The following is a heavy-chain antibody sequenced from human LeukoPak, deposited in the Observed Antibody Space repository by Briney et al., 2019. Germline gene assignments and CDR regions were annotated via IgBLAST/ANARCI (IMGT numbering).Heavy chain of an antibody. CDR3: ARDRGFGESLDY. D-gene: IGHD3-10*01. CDR1: GGSISSSSYY. CDR2: IYYSGST. Sequence: SETLSLTCTVSGGSISSSSYYWGWVRQPPGRGLEWLGCIYYSGSTYYNPSLKSRVTISVDTSKNQFSLKLSSLPPADPALFSCARDRGFGESLDYWGQGTLVTVSS. J-gene: IGHJ4*02. V-gene: IGHV4-39*02.